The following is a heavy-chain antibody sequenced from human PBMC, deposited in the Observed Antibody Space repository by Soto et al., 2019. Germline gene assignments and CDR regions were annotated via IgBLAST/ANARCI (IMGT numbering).Heavy chain of an antibody. J-gene: IGHJ4*02. D-gene: IGHD1-26*01. Sequence: QVQLVQSGSEVKKSGASVKVSCKSSGYPFTNYGISWLRLVPGQGLEWMGWIDPYNGDTNYAQRFQGRVAMTADTSTSTAYMELGTLRSNDTAVYYCAREGGSLPYWGQGTLVTVSS. CDR3: AREGGSLPY. CDR2: IDPYNGDT. V-gene: IGHV1-18*01. CDR1: GYPFTNYG.